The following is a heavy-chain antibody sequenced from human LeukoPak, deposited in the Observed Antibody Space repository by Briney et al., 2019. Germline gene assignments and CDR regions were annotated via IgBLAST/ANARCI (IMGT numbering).Heavy chain of an antibody. J-gene: IGHJ3*02. CDR1: GFTFSSYG. Sequence: PGRSLRLSCAASGFTFSSYGMHWFRQAPGKGLEWVAVIWYDGSNKYYADSVKGRFTISRDNSKNTLYLQMNSLRAEDTAVYYSSRGDYVHSDAFDIWGQGTMVTVSS. CDR3: SRGDYVHSDAFDI. CDR2: IWYDGSNK. V-gene: IGHV3-33*01. D-gene: IGHD4-17*01.